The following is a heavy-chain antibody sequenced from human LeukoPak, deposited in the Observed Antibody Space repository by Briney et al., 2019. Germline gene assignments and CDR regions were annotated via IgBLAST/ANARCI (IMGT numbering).Heavy chain of an antibody. CDR1: GFTVSRSY. CDR3: ARYVMGHKDAFDI. J-gene: IGHJ3*02. D-gene: IGHD3-16*01. V-gene: IGHV3-53*01. Sequence: PGRSLRLSCAASGFTVSRSYMIWARQAPGKGLEWVSVIYSGGTTYYADSVKGRFTISRDNSKNTLYLQMNSLRAEDTAVYYCARYVMGHKDAFDIWGQGTMVTVSS. CDR2: IYSGGTT.